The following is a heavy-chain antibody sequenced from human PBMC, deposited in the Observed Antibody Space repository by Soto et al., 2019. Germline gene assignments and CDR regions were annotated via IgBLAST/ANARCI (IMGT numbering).Heavy chain of an antibody. CDR1: GGSISSYY. CDR2: IYYSGST. J-gene: IGHJ3*02. D-gene: IGHD3-10*01. V-gene: IGHV4-59*08. Sequence: SETLSLTCTVSGGSISSYYCSWIRQPPGKGLEWIGYIYYSGSTNYSPSLKSRVTISVDTSKNQFSLKLSSVTAADTAVYYCARRYGSFFDIWGQGTMVTVS. CDR3: ARRYGSFFDI.